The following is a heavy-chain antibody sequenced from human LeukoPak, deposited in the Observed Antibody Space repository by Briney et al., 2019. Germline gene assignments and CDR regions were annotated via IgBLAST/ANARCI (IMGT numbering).Heavy chain of an antibody. CDR3: AKCLAVVTAVDAFDI. D-gene: IGHD2-21*02. V-gene: IGHV3-23*01. CDR2: ISGSGGST. Sequence: GGSLRLSCAASGFTFSSFAMSWVRQAPGKGLEWVSAISGSGGSTYYADSVRGRFTISRDNSKNTLYLQMNSLRAEDTALYYCAKCLAVVTAVDAFDIWGQGTMVTVSS. CDR1: GFTFSSFA. J-gene: IGHJ3*02.